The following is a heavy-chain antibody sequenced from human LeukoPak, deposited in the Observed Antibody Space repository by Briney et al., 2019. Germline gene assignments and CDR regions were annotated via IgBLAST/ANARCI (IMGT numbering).Heavy chain of an antibody. V-gene: IGHV1-58*02. Sequence: SVKVSCKASGFTFTSSAMQWVRQARGQRLEWIGWIVVGSGNTNYAQEFQERVTITRDMSTSTAYMELSSLRSEDTAVYYCAAAVYDSSGYYYEYCFDYWGQGTLVTVSS. CDR1: GFTFTSSA. D-gene: IGHD3-22*01. CDR3: AAAVYDSSGYYYEYCFDY. J-gene: IGHJ4*02. CDR2: IVVGSGNT.